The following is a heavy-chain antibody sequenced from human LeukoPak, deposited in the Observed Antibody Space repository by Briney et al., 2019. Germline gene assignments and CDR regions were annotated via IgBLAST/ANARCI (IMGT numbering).Heavy chain of an antibody. CDR1: GGTFSSYA. J-gene: IGHJ6*02. CDR2: IIPILGIA. CDR3: ARVSRIVGANCYYYGMDV. Sequence: SVKVSCKASGGTFSSYAISWVRQAPGQGLEWMGRIIPILGIANYAQKFQGRVTITADKSTSTAYMELSSLRSEDTAVYYCARVSRIVGANCYYYGMDVWGQGTTVTVSS. D-gene: IGHD1-26*01. V-gene: IGHV1-69*04.